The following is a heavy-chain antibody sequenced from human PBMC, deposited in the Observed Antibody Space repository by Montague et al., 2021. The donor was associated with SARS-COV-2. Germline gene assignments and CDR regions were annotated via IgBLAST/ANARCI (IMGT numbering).Heavy chain of an antibody. V-gene: IGHV4-31*03. D-gene: IGHD4-11*01. Sequence: TLSLTCTVSGDSITSGGYFWNWIRQPPGNGLEYIGAISYSGSTYYXXXLTSRVSISMDTSKNAFSLSLHSVTAADTAVYFCAASGRRGYSNPFHHCGRGSLVTVSS. J-gene: IGHJ4*02. CDR2: ISYSGST. CDR3: AASGRRGYSNPFHH. CDR1: GDSITSGGYF.